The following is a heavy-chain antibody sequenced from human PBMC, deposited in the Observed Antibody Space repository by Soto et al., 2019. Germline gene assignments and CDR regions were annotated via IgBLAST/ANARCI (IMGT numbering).Heavy chain of an antibody. CDR1: GYTFTSYG. V-gene: IGHV1-18*01. D-gene: IGHD2-2*01. CDR3: ALHHRNAQLSTTKRGRMDV. Sequence: QVQLVQSGAEVKKPGASVKVSCKASGYTFTSYGISWVRQAPGQGLEWMGWISAYNGNTNYAQKLQGRVTMTTDTSTTTAYMEPRTLTPADTAVYYSALHHRNAQLSTTKRGRMDVWGQGTTVTVSS. CDR2: ISAYNGNT. J-gene: IGHJ6*02.